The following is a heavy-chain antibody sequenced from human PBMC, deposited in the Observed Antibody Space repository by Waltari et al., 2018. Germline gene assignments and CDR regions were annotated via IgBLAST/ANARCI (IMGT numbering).Heavy chain of an antibody. V-gene: IGHV1-69*08. Sequence: QVQLVQSGAEVKKPGSSVKVSCKPSGGTFRSYAISWVRQAPGQGLEWMGRFNAVLGTASYAEKLQDRVTINVDKSTSTDYMEQSNLRSEDTAGYCCALRVAPGRGYYFDYWGQGTLVTVSS. CDR2: FNAVLGTA. J-gene: IGHJ4*01. D-gene: IGHD5-12*01. CDR3: ALRVAPGRGYYFDY. CDR1: GGTFRSYA.